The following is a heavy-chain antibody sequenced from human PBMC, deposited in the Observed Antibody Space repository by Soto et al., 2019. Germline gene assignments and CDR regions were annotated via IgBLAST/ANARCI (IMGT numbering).Heavy chain of an antibody. Sequence: EVQLVESGGGLVQPGRSLRLSCAASGFTFDDYAMHWVRQAPGKGLEWVSGISWNSGSIGYADSVKGRFTISRDNAKNSLYLQMNSLRAEDTDLYYCAKALPHFDILTGYSTTIFDYWGQGTLVTVSS. CDR1: GFTFDDYA. J-gene: IGHJ4*02. D-gene: IGHD3-9*01. CDR3: AKALPHFDILTGYSTTIFDY. CDR2: ISWNSGSI. V-gene: IGHV3-9*01.